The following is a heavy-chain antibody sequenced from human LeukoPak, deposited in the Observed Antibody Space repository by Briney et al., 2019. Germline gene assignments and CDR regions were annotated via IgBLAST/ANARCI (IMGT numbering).Heavy chain of an antibody. Sequence: GGSLRLSCAASGFTFDDYGMSWVRQAPGKGLEWVAVISYDGSNKYYADSVKGRFTISRDNSKNTLYLQMNSLRAEDTAVYYCAKLTRIYSVDYWGQGTLVTASS. CDR2: ISYDGSNK. CDR3: AKLTRIYSVDY. V-gene: IGHV3-30*18. D-gene: IGHD1-20*01. CDR1: GFTFDDYG. J-gene: IGHJ4*02.